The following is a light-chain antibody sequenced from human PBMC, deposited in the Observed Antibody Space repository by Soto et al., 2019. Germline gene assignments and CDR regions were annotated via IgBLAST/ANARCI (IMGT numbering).Light chain of an antibody. CDR3: QQYYSTPLT. CDR2: WAS. Sequence: DIVMTQSPDSLAVPLGERATISCKSSQSVLYSSNNKNYLAWYQQKPGQPPKLLIYWASTRESGVPDRFSGSGSGTDFTLTISSLQAEDVAVYYCQQYYSTPLTFGQGTKVDIK. CDR1: QSVLYSSNNKNY. J-gene: IGKJ1*01. V-gene: IGKV4-1*01.